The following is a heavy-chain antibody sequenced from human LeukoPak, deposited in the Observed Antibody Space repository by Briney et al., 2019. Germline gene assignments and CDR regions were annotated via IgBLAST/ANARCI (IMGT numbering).Heavy chain of an antibody. CDR2: IYYSGST. Sequence: SETLSLTCAVSGHSISSSDYYWGWIRQPPGKGLEWIGSIYYSGSTYYNPSLKSRVTISVDTSKNQFSLKLSSVTAADTAVYYCARHYRRKYYDFWSGYGDFDYWGQGTLVTVSS. D-gene: IGHD3-3*01. CDR3: ARHYRRKYYDFWSGYGDFDY. J-gene: IGHJ4*02. CDR1: GHSISSSDYY. V-gene: IGHV4-39*01.